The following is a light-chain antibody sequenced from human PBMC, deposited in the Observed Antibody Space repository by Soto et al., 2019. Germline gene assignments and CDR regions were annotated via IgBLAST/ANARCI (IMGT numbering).Light chain of an antibody. Sequence: IQMTQSPSYLSVSLGERVTLFCRASQNVGNDIAWYQVKPAQPPKLLIYASSTRHIGIPASFSGSGSETQFTLTISSLHSENYAVYYCHQYYHWGLSFGKGTKVEI. CDR2: ASS. J-gene: IGKJ1*01. V-gene: IGKV3D-15*01. CDR3: HQYYHWGLS. CDR1: QNVGND.